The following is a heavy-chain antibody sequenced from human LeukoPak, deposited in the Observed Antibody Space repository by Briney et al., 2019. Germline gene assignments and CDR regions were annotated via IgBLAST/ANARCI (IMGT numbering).Heavy chain of an antibody. J-gene: IGHJ6*02. Sequence: SETLSLTCTISGASITTGGYYWTWIRQPPGEGLEWIGYIYYTGSVDYNASLKSRLTISLDTSKNRFSLKLNSVTAADTAVYYCARDHSYYFGSQTSTLDVWGRGTAVTVSS. CDR2: IYYTGSV. V-gene: IGHV4-31*03. CDR3: ARDHSYYFGSQTSTLDV. CDR1: GASITTGGYY. D-gene: IGHD3-10*01.